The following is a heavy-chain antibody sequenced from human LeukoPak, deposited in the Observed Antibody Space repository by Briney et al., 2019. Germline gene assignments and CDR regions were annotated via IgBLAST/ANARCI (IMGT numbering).Heavy chain of an antibody. Sequence: ASVKVSCKASGYTFTSYDINWVRQATGQGLEWMGWMNPNSGNTGYAQKFQGRVTMTRNTSISTAYMELSSLRSEDTAVHYCARDSSYYYDSSGSSSFDYWGQGTLVTVSS. CDR1: GYTFTSYD. V-gene: IGHV1-8*01. CDR3: ARDSSYYYDSSGSSSFDY. D-gene: IGHD3-22*01. CDR2: MNPNSGNT. J-gene: IGHJ4*02.